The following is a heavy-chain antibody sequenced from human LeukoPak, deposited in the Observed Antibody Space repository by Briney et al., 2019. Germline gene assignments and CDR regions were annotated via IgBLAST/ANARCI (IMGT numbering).Heavy chain of an antibody. D-gene: IGHD3-22*01. CDR2: IKQDGSAK. Sequence: PGGSLRLSCAASGFSFREYWMTWGRQAPGKRPEWVANIKQDGSAKYYVDSVKGRFTISRDNARNSLYLEMNNLRAEDTAIYYCATSYDSSGNNWGQGTLVTVSS. J-gene: IGHJ4*02. CDR1: GFSFREYW. CDR3: ATSYDSSGNN. V-gene: IGHV3-7*01.